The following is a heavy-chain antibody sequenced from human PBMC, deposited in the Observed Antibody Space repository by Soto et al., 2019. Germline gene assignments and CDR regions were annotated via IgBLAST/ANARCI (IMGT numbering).Heavy chain of an antibody. CDR1: EFTFSGFT. D-gene: IGHD1-1*01. J-gene: IGHJ4*02. CDR3: ARGNRHNSGARDY. CDR2: ISSSSDTI. Sequence: GGSLRLSCAASEFTFSGFTMNWVRQAPGKGLQWVSYISSSSDTIYYADSVRGRFTISRDNAKNSLYLQMNSLRAEDTAVYYCARGNRHNSGARDYWGQGTLVTVSS. V-gene: IGHV3-48*01.